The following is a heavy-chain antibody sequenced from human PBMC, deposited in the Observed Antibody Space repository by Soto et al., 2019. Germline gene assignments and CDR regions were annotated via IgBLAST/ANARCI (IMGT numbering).Heavy chain of an antibody. Sequence: GGSLRLSCAASGFTFSMYAMSWVRQAPGKGLEWVSSVRGSGANTYYADSVKGRFTISRDNSKNTVYLQMSSLRVEDTAVYYCARERVQYYYDSSGYYSYFDYWGQGTLVTVSS. V-gene: IGHV3-23*01. CDR3: ARERVQYYYDSSGYYSYFDY. J-gene: IGHJ4*02. D-gene: IGHD3-22*01. CDR1: GFTFSMYA. CDR2: VRGSGANT.